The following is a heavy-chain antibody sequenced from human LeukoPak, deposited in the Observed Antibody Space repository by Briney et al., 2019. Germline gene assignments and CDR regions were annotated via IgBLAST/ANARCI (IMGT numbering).Heavy chain of an antibody. CDR2: IYSGGST. D-gene: IGHD5-24*01. CDR1: GFTVSSKY. J-gene: IGHJ4*02. CDR3: ARDAGQYYFDY. Sequence: GGSLRLSCAASGFTVSSKYMSWVRQAPGKGLQWVSGIYSGGSTYYADSVKGRFTISRDNSKNTLYLQMNSLRAEDTAVYYCARDAGQYYFDYWGQGTLVTVSS. V-gene: IGHV3-53*01.